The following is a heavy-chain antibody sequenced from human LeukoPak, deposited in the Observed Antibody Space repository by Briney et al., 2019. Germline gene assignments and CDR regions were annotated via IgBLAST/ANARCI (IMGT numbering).Heavy chain of an antibody. CDR2: FDPEDGET. V-gene: IGHV1-24*01. Sequence: ASVKVSCKISGYTLTELSMHWVRQAPGKGLEWMGGFDPEDGETIYAQKFQGRVTMTEDTSTDTAYMVLSSLRSEDTAVYYCATDPFPGSGLYGDAFDIWGQGTMVTVSS. CDR3: ATDPFPGSGLYGDAFDI. J-gene: IGHJ3*02. D-gene: IGHD2-8*01. CDR1: GYTLTELS.